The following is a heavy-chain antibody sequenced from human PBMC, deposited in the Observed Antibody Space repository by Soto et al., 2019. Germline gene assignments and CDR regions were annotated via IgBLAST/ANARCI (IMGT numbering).Heavy chain of an antibody. CDR3: ATSVATIVDY. CDR2: ISYDGSNK. Sequence: QVQLVESGGDVVQPGRSLRLSCAASGFTFSSYGMHWVRQAPGKGLEWVAVISYDGSNKYYADSVKGRFTISRDNSKNTLYLQMNSLRAEDTAVYYCATSVATIVDYWGQGTLVTVSS. J-gene: IGHJ4*02. CDR1: GFTFSSYG. D-gene: IGHD5-12*01. V-gene: IGHV3-30*03.